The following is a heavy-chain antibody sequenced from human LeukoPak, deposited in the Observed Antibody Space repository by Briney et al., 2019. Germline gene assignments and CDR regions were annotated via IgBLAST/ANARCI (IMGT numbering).Heavy chain of an antibody. CDR3: ARGSQHYYDSSGFDAFDT. J-gene: IGHJ3*02. D-gene: IGHD3-22*01. V-gene: IGHV3-48*01. CDR2: ISSSLINI. CDR1: GFTFSDYS. Sequence: PGGSLRLSCAASGFTFSDYSMHWVRQAPGKGLEWVSYISSSLINIYYADSVKGRFIISRDNAKSSLYLQMNSLRAEDTAVYYCARGSQHYYDSSGFDAFDTWGQGAMVTVSS.